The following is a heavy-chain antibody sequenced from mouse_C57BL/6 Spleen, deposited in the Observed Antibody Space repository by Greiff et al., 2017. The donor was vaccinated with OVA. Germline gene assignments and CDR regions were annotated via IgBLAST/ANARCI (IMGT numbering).Heavy chain of an antibody. J-gene: IGHJ3*01. Sequence: QVQLKQPGAELVKPGASVKLSCKASGYTFTSYWMHWVKQRPGQGLEWIGMIHPNSGSTNYNEKFKSKATMTVDKSSSTAYMQLSSLTSEDSAVYYCARESSGYPWFAYGGQGTLVTVSA. CDR3: ARESSGYPWFAY. D-gene: IGHD3-2*02. CDR1: GYTFTSYW. V-gene: IGHV1-64*01. CDR2: IHPNSGST.